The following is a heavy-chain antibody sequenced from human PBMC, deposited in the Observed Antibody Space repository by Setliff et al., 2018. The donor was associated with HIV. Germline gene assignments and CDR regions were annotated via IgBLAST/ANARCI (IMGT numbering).Heavy chain of an antibody. V-gene: IGHV3-7*03. J-gene: IGHJ5*02. D-gene: IGHD3-16*01. CDR3: AKGVKWLDP. CDR1: GFTFSNYW. CDR2: IKQNGSEK. Sequence: PGGSLRLSCAASGFTFSNYWMSWVRQAPGKGLEWVANIKQNGSEKYYVDSVKGRFTISRDDSKNTLYLQMHSLRVEDTAAYYCAKGVKWLDPWGQGIQVTVSS.